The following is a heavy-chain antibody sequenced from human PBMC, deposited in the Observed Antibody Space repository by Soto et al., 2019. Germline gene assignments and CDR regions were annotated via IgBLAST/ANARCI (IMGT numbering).Heavy chain of an antibody. D-gene: IGHD3-3*01. CDR2: INGDGSST. J-gene: IGHJ6*03. CDR3: TRDAYYDFWSGYSAYYYYYMDV. Sequence: PGGSLRLSCAASGVTFSSYWMHWVRQAPGKGLVWVSRINGDGSSTTHADSVRGRFTISRDNTKNTLYLQMNSLRAEDTAVYYCTRDAYYDFWSGYSAYYYYYMDVWGKGTTVTVSS. V-gene: IGHV3-74*01. CDR1: GVTFSSYW.